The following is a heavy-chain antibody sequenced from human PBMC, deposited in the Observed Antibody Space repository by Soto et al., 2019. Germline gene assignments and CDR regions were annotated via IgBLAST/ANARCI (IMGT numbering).Heavy chain of an antibody. V-gene: IGHV3-33*01. D-gene: IGHD2-2*01. J-gene: IGHJ6*02. Sequence: HPGGSLRLSCAASGFTFSSYGMHWVRQAPGKGLEWVAVIWYDGSNKYYADSVKGRFTISRDNSKNTLYLQMNSLRAEDTAVYYCARDKVVPALGYYGMDVWGQGTTVTVSS. CDR3: ARDKVVPALGYYGMDV. CDR2: IWYDGSNK. CDR1: GFTFSSYG.